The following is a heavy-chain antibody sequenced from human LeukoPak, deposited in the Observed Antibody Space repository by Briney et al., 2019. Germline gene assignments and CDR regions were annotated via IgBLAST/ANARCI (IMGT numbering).Heavy chain of an antibody. Sequence: GASVKVSCKASGYTFTGYYMHWVRQAPGQGLEWMGRINPNSGGTNYAQKFQGRVTMTRDTSISTAYMELSRLRSDDTAVYYCASRQDYDILTGYHALINYGMDVWGQGTTVTVSS. J-gene: IGHJ6*02. CDR2: INPNSGGT. CDR3: ASRQDYDILTGYHALINYGMDV. V-gene: IGHV1-2*06. D-gene: IGHD3-9*01. CDR1: GYTFTGYY.